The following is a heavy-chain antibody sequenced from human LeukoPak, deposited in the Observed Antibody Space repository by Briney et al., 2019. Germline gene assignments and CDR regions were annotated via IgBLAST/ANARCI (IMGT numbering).Heavy chain of an antibody. J-gene: IGHJ4*02. CDR2: MNPNSGNT. V-gene: IGHV1-8*01. CDR1: GYTFTSYD. CDR3: ARVHAKGMVRGVIIYYFDY. Sequence: ASVKVSCKASGYTFTSYDINWVRQATGQGLEWMGWMNPNSGNTGYAQKFQGRVTMTRNTSISTAYMELSSLRSEDTAVYYCARVHAKGMVRGVIIYYFDYWGQGTLVTVSS. D-gene: IGHD3-10*01.